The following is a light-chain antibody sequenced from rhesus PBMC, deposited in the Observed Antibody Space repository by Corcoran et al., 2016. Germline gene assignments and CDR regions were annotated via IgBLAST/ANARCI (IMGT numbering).Light chain of an antibody. CDR2: GAS. V-gene: IGKV1S8*01. CDR1: QNIFSN. CDR3: QHYYDNPFT. Sequence: DIQMTQSPSALSASVGDRVTISCRARQNIFSNLAWYQQKPGKATKPLIYGASSLQTGIPSRFGGSGSGTDFNLILSSLQPEDSAAYYCQHYYDNPFTFGPGTKLDIK. J-gene: IGKJ3*01.